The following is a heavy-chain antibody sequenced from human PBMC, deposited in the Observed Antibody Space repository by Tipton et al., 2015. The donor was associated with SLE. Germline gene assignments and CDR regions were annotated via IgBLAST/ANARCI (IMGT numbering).Heavy chain of an antibody. D-gene: IGHD6-13*01. CDR3: ARARAAAGAGDAFDF. J-gene: IGHJ3*01. CDR2: ISYDGSNK. Sequence: RSLRLSCAASGFTFSSYAMHWVRQAPGKGLGWVAVISYDGSNKYYADSVKGRFTISRDNSKKTLYLQMNNMRAEDTAVCYCARARAAAGAGDAFDFWGQGTMVTVSS. CDR1: GFTFSSYA. V-gene: IGHV3-30*04.